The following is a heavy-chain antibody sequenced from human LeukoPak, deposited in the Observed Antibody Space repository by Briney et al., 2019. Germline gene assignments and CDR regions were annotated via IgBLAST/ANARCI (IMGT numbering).Heavy chain of an antibody. D-gene: IGHD1-1*01. CDR1: GFSFSNYE. V-gene: IGHV3-48*03. CDR2: MSSSGSMT. J-gene: IGHJ5*02. Sequence: SGGSLRLSCAASGFSFSNYEMNWVRQTPGKGLEWLSYMSSSGSMTWYADSVKGRFTISRDNAKRSLHLQMNSLRVEDTAVYFCARGIRYNNWFDPWGQGTLVTVSS. CDR3: ARGIRYNNWFDP.